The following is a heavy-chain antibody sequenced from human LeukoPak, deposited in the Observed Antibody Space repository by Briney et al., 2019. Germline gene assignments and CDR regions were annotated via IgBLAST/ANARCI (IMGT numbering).Heavy chain of an antibody. V-gene: IGHV1-2*02. J-gene: IGHJ4*02. CDR3: AREGYDILTGYYTDY. Sequence: ASVKVSCKASGYTFTGYYMHWVRQAPGQGLEWMGWINPNSGGTNYAQKFQGRVTMTRDTSISTAYMELSRLRSDDTAVYYCAREGYDILTGYYTDYWGQGTLVTVSS. CDR2: INPNSGGT. D-gene: IGHD3-9*01. CDR1: GYTFTGYY.